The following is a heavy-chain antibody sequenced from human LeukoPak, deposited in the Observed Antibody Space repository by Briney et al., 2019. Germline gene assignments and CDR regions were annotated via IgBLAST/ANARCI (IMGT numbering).Heavy chain of an antibody. CDR3: ARESGSYFEGQPFDY. V-gene: IGHV1-18*01. CDR2: ISAYNGNT. D-gene: IGHD1-26*01. CDR1: GYTFTSYG. J-gene: IGHJ4*02. Sequence: ASVKVSCKASGYTFTSYGISWVRQAPGQGLEWMGWISAYNGNTNYAQKLQGRVTMTTDTSTSTAYMELRSLRSDDTAVYYCARESGSYFEGQPFDYWGQGTLVTVSS.